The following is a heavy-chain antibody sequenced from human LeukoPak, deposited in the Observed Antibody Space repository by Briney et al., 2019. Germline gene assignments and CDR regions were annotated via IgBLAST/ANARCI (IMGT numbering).Heavy chain of an antibody. CDR1: GGPFSGYY. Sequence: PSETLSLTCAVYGGPFSGYYWSWIRQPPGKGLEWIGEINHSGSTNYNPSLKSRVTISVDTSKNQFSLKLSSVTAADTAVYYCAREHGVYAPSQYYFDYWGQGTLVTVSS. CDR3: AREHGVYAPSQYYFDY. D-gene: IGHD2-8*01. CDR2: INHSGST. J-gene: IGHJ4*02. V-gene: IGHV4-34*01.